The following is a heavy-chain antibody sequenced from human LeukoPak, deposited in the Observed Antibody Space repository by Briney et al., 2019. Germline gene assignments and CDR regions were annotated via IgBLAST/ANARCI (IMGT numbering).Heavy chain of an antibody. Sequence: PGGSLRLSCAVSGFTFSGFAMSWVRRTPGKGLEWVSGISGSGDNTLYVDSVKGRFTISRDNSKNTLYLEMNSLRAEDTAIYYCAKMKGHPLPKYYMDVWGQGTTVTVSS. J-gene: IGHJ6*01. D-gene: IGHD1-26*01. CDR1: GFTFSGFA. CDR3: AKMKGHPLPKYYMDV. CDR2: ISGSGDNT. V-gene: IGHV3-23*01.